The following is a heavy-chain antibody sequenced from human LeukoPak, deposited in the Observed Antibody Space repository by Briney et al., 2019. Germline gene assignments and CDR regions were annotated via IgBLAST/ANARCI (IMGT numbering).Heavy chain of an antibody. CDR2: VNPNSCNT. CDR3: ARGPRVRYFGWLYTPDYYYYGMDV. CDR1: GYSFTSYD. J-gene: IGHJ6*02. Sequence: GSSVPVSCKASGYSFTSYDINWLRQATGQGLDWMGWVNPNSCNTDYAQQIRGRFTMTRNTCISTPYMELSSLRSEDTAVYYCARGPRVRYFGWLYTPDYYYYGMDVWGQGTTVTVSS. V-gene: IGHV1-8*01. D-gene: IGHD3-9*01.